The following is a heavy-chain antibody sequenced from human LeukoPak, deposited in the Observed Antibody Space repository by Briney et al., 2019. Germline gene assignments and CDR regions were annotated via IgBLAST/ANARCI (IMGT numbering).Heavy chain of an antibody. D-gene: IGHD6-13*01. Sequence: GGSLRLSCAASGFTVSSSYMSWVRQAPGKGLEWVSIISSAGTIYYADSVKGRFTISRDNSKNTVYLQVNSLRDEDTAVYYCARDLEAANTYYFDYWGQGTMVTVSS. CDR3: ARDLEAANTYYFDY. J-gene: IGHJ4*02. V-gene: IGHV3-66*01. CDR1: GFTVSSSY. CDR2: ISSAGTI.